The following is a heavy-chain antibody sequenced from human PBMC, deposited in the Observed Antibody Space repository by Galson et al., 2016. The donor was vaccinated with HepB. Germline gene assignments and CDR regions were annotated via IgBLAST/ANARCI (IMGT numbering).Heavy chain of an antibody. V-gene: IGHV3-7*03. Sequence: KGLEWVANIKEDGSEKYYVDFVKDRFTLSRDNAKNSLYLQMNSLKVEDTAVYYCARALVGAPNWFDPWGQGTQVTVSS. J-gene: IGHJ5*02. CDR3: ARALVGAPNWFDP. D-gene: IGHD1-26*01. CDR2: IKEDGSEK.